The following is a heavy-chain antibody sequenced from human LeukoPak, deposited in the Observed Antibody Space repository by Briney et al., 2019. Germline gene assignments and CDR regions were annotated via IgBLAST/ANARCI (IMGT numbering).Heavy chain of an antibody. Sequence: GGSLRLSCAASGFSFMNAWMIWVRQAPGKGLEWVGRIKSNADGGTPDYAAPARGRFTISRDDSKNALYLQMNSLKTEDTAVYYCTTFYHEYSPYWGRGTLVTVSS. CDR3: TTFYHEYSPY. D-gene: IGHD2/OR15-2a*01. CDR1: GFSFMNAW. CDR2: IKSNADGGTP. J-gene: IGHJ4*02. V-gene: IGHV3-15*01.